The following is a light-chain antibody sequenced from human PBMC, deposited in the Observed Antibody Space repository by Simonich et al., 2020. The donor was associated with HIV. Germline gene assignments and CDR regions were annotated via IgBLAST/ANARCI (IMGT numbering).Light chain of an antibody. CDR3: SSYTIRSTWV. CDR2: DVS. J-gene: IGLJ3*02. Sequence: QSALTQPASVSGSPGQSITISCTGTSSYVGGYNYVSWYQQHPGKAPKLMIYDVSKRPSGVSNRFSGSRSGNTASLTISGLQAEDEADYYCSSYTIRSTWVFGGGTKLTVL. V-gene: IGLV2-14*03. CDR1: SSYVGGYNY.